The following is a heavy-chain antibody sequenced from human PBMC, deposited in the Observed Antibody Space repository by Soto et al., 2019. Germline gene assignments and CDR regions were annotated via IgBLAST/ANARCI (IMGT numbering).Heavy chain of an antibody. D-gene: IGHD7-27*01. CDR1: GGSISSYY. CDR3: AGLTGDGYYCYYYGMDV. CDR2: IYYSGST. V-gene: IGHV4-59*01. J-gene: IGHJ6*02. Sequence: LSLTCTVSGGSISSYYWSWIRQPPGKGLEWIGYIYYSGSTNYNPSLKSRVTISVDTSKNQFSLKLSSVTAADTAVYYCAGLTGDGYYCYYYGMDVWGQGTTVTVS.